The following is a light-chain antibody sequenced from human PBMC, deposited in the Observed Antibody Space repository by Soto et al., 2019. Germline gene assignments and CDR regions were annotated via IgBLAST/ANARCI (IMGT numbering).Light chain of an antibody. CDR2: GNT. CDR1: SSNIGAGYD. CDR3: QSYDSSLSGPVV. Sequence: QSVLTQPPSVSGAPGQRVTISCTGSSSNIGAGYDVHWYQQLPGTAPKLLIYGNTNRPSVVPDRFSGSKSGTSASLAITGLQPEDEADYFCQSYDSSLSGPVVFGAGTKVTVL. V-gene: IGLV1-40*01. J-gene: IGLJ2*01.